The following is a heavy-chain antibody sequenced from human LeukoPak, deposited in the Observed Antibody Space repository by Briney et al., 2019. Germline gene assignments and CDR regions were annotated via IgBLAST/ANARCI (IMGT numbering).Heavy chain of an antibody. J-gene: IGHJ6*02. CDR2: INPSGGST. V-gene: IGHV1-46*01. CDR1: GYTFTSYY. CDR3: ARASVMITFGGLIVRDYYYYYYGMDV. Sequence: ASVKVSCKASGYTFTSYYMHWVRQAPGQGLEWMGIINPSGGSTSYAQKFQGRVTMTRDTSTSTVYMELSSLRSEDTAVYYCARASVMITFGGLIVRDYYYYYYGMDVWGQGTTVTVSS. D-gene: IGHD3-16*02.